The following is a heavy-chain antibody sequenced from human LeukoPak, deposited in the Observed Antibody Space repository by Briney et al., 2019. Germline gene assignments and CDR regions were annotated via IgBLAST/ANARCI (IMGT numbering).Heavy chain of an antibody. J-gene: IGHJ4*02. D-gene: IGHD2-15*01. CDR3: ARALDIVVVVAATEWDY. CDR1: GYTFTSYA. Sequence: ASVKVSCKASGYTFTSYAMHWVRQAPGQRLEWMGWINAGNGNTKYSQEFQGRVTITRDTSASTAYMELSSLRSEDTAVYYCARALDIVVVVAATEWDYWGQGTLVTVSS. V-gene: IGHV1-3*03. CDR2: INAGNGNT.